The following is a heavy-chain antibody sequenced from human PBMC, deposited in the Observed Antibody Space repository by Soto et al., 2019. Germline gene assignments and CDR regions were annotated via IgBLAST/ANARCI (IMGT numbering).Heavy chain of an antibody. J-gene: IGHJ6*02. V-gene: IGHV3-21*01. D-gene: IGHD2-2*01. CDR1: GFTFSSYS. Sequence: GGSLRLSCAASGFTFSSYSMNWVRQAPGKGLEWVSSISSSSSYIYYADSVKGRFIISRDNAKNSLYLQMNSLRAEDTAVYYCAREPSADCSSTSCYAPGDYGMDVWGQGTTVTVSS. CDR3: AREPSADCSSTSCYAPGDYGMDV. CDR2: ISSSSSYI.